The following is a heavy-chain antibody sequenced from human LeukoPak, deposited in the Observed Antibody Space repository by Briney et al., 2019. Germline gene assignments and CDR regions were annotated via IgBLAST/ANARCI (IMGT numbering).Heavy chain of an antibody. Sequence: ASVKVSCKASGYTFTSYGISWVRQAPGQGLEWMGWISAYNGNTNYAQKLQGRVTITTDTSTSTAYMELRSLRSDDTAVYYCARDSTSSNHEGINWFDPWGQGTLVTVSS. CDR3: ARDSTSSNHEGINWFDP. CDR1: GYTFTSYG. J-gene: IGHJ5*02. V-gene: IGHV1-18*01. CDR2: ISAYNGNT. D-gene: IGHD2-2*01.